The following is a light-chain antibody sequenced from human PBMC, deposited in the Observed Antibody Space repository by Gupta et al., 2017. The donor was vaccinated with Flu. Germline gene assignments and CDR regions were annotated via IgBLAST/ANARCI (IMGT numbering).Light chain of an antibody. J-gene: IGKJ2*01. CDR3: QQYISSPPT. Sequence: DVQMTQSPSTLSASVGDRVTITCRASQTISLWLAWYQHKPGRAPKVLIYKASSLESGVPSRFSGNGSGTEFTLTISSLQPDDFATYYCQQYISSPPTFGQGTKVQIK. CDR1: QTISLW. V-gene: IGKV1-5*03. CDR2: KAS.